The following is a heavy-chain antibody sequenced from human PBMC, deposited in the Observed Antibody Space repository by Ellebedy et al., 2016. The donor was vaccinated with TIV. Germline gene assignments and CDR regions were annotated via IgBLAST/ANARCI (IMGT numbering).Heavy chain of an antibody. CDR1: GGTFSSYA. CDR2: IIPILGIA. J-gene: IGHJ2*01. D-gene: IGHD3-22*01. CDR3: ARGLYDSSGYPPGYFDL. Sequence: AASVKVSCKASGGTFSSYAISWVRQAPGQGLEWMGRIIPILGIANYAQKFQGRVTMTRNTSISTAYMELSSLRSEDTAVYYCARGLYDSSGYPPGYFDLWGRGTLVTVSS. V-gene: IGHV1-69*04.